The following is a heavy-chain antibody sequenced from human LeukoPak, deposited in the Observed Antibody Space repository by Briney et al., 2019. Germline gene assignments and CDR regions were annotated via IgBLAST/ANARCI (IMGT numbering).Heavy chain of an antibody. Sequence: GASLRLSCAASGFTFSTYEMTWVRQAPGKGLEWVSSIGTDGYSYSAVSVKGRFTISRDNAKSTLYLQMGSLTVEDTALYYCARGTIGGNPASAYWGQGTLVTVSS. D-gene: IGHD4-23*01. CDR3: ARGTIGGNPASAY. CDR2: IGTDGYS. V-gene: IGHV3-21*06. CDR1: GFTFSTYE. J-gene: IGHJ4*02.